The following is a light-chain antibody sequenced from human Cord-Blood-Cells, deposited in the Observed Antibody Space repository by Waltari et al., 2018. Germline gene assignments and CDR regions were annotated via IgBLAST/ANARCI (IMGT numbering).Light chain of an antibody. CDR3: QSYDSSLSGSVV. CDR1: SSNTGAGYD. V-gene: IGLV1-40*01. CDR2: GNS. Sequence: QSVLTQPPSVSGAPGQRVTISCTGSSSNTGAGYDVHWYQQLPGTAPKPLIYGNSNLPSGVPDRFSGSKSGTSASLAITGLQAEDEADYYCQSYDSSLSGSVVFGGGTKLTVL. J-gene: IGLJ2*01.